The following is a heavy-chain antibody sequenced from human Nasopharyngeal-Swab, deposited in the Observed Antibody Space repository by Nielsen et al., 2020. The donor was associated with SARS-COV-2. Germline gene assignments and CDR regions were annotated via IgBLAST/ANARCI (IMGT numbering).Heavy chain of an antibody. CDR2: TEIGGTT. J-gene: IGHJ1*01. CDR1: AFIFSCCG. V-gene: IGHV3-53*01. CDR3: ARVLGGGYCTTTNCPGS. D-gene: IGHD2-2*01. Sequence: GGSLRLSCAVPAFIFSCCGMHWVRQAPGKGLEWVSVTEIGGTTHYADSVKGRFSISRDSSTNTLYLQMNNVRAEDTAVYYCARVLGGGYCTTTNCPGSWGQGTLVTVSS.